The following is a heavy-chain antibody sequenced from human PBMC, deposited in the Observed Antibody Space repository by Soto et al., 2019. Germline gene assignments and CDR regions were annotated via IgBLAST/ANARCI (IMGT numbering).Heavy chain of an antibody. D-gene: IGHD3-9*01. J-gene: IGHJ4*02. CDR1: GYTLTSYY. Sequence: ASVKVSCKASGYTLTSYYMHWVRQAPGQGLAWMGIINPSGGSTSYAQNYQGRITMTSDTSTTTVYMELSSLRSEDTAVYFCARGDYDVLSGYYPLDYWGQGTLVTVSS. CDR3: ARGDYDVLSGYYPLDY. CDR2: INPSGGST. V-gene: IGHV1-46*01.